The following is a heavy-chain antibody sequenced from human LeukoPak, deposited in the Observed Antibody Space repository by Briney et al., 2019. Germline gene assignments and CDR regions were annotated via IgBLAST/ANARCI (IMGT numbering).Heavy chain of an antibody. D-gene: IGHD3-22*01. Sequence: PSETLSLTCTVSGYSISSGYYWGWIRQPPGKGLEWIGSIYHSGRTFYNPSLKSRATISVDTSKNQFSLRLSSVTAADTAVYYCARVTGYMIEDYFDYWGQGTLVTVSS. CDR1: GYSISSGYY. V-gene: IGHV4-38-2*02. CDR3: ARVTGYMIEDYFDY. CDR2: IYHSGRT. J-gene: IGHJ4*02.